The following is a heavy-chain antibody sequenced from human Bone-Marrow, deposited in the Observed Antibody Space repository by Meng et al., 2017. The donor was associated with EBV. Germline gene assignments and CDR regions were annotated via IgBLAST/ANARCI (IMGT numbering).Heavy chain of an antibody. Sequence: QLQLVRSGGEVQKPGASVRVSCKTSGYTFSSFTLNWVRQVPGQGFEWVGWIHGYSANTHYAQKFHGRVNMSTDTSTDTSYMELKNLRPDDTAIYYCVRFSNYVLDHWGQGTLVTGSS. CDR2: IHGYSANT. D-gene: IGHD3-10*01. CDR3: VRFSNYVLDH. V-gene: IGHV1-18*01. CDR1: GYTFSSFT. J-gene: IGHJ4*02.